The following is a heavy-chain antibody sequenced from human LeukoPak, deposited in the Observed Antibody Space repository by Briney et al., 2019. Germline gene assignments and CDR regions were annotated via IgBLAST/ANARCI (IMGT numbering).Heavy chain of an antibody. J-gene: IGHJ3*02. CDR1: GFTVSSNY. D-gene: IGHD2-21*01. CDR3: AKSRAYCGGDCLQAFDI. V-gene: IGHV3-53*01. Sequence: GGSLRLSCAASGFTVSSNYMSWVRQAPGKGLDWVSLIYSDGSTYYADSVKGRFTISRDNSKNTLYLQMNSLRAEDTAVYYCAKSRAYCGGDCLQAFDIWGQGTMVTVSS. CDR2: IYSDGST.